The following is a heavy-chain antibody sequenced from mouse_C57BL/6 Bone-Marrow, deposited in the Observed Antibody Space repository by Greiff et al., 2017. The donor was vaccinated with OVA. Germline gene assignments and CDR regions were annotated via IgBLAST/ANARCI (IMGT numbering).Heavy chain of an antibody. Sequence: EVQLQQSGPELVKPGASVKIPCKASGYTFTDYNMDWVKQSHGKSLEWIGDINPNNGGTSYNQKFKGKATLTVDKSSSTAYMELRSLTSEDTAVYYCARGLYYYAMDYWGQGTSVTVSS. V-gene: IGHV1-18*01. CDR2: INPNNGGT. CDR1: GYTFTDYN. CDR3: ARGLYYYAMDY. J-gene: IGHJ4*01.